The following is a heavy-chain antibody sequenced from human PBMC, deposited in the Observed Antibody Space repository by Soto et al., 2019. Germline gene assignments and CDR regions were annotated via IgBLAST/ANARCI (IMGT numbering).Heavy chain of an antibody. D-gene: IGHD1-1*01. J-gene: IGHJ6*02. V-gene: IGHV3-11*06. CDR3: ARERNPLIYISYGMDV. Sequence: QVQLVESGGGLVKPGGSLRLSCAASGFTFSDYYMSWIRQAPGKGLEWVSYISGSGSYRNYPDSLKGRFTVSRDNAKNSLYLPMNSLSAEDTAVYYGARERNPLIYISYGMDVWGQGTTVIVSS. CDR1: GFTFSDYY. CDR2: ISGSGSYR.